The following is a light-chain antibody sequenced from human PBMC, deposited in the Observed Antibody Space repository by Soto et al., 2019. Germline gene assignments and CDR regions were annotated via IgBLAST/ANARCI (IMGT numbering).Light chain of an antibody. Sequence: DIVLTQSPGTLSLSPGERATLSCRASQSVSSNHLAWYQQKPGQAPRLLIYGGSRRATGIPVRFSGSGSETDFTLTITRLEPEDFAVYYCQQYSSSRTFGQGTKVDIK. CDR1: QSVSSNH. J-gene: IGKJ1*01. CDR2: GGS. V-gene: IGKV3-20*01. CDR3: QQYSSSRT.